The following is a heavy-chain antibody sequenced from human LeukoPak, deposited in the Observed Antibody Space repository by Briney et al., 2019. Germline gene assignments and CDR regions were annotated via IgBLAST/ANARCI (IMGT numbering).Heavy chain of an antibody. CDR3: TSMTIFGVVTPGAFDI. D-gene: IGHD3-3*01. CDR2: IRSKANSYAT. CDR1: GFTFSGSA. Sequence: PGGSLRLSCAASGFTFSGSAMHWVRQASGKGLEWVGRIRSKANSYATAYAASVKGRFTISRDDSKNTAYLQMNSLKTEDTAVYYCTSMTIFGVVTPGAFDIWGQGTMVTVSS. V-gene: IGHV3-73*01. J-gene: IGHJ3*02.